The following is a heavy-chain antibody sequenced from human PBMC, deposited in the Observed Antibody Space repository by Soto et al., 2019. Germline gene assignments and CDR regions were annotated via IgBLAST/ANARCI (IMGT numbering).Heavy chain of an antibody. CDR1: GGSISSYY. D-gene: IGHD3-3*01. CDR2: IYYSGST. J-gene: IGHJ6*03. Sequence: QVQLQESGPGLVKPSETLSLTCTVSGGSISSYYWSWIRQPPGKGLEWIGYIYYSGSTNYNPSLKSRVTISVDTSKNQFSLKLSSVTAADTAVYYCARLGQQSYDFWSGPTYYYYYMDVWGKGTTVTVSS. V-gene: IGHV4-59*08. CDR3: ARLGQQSYDFWSGPTYYYYYMDV.